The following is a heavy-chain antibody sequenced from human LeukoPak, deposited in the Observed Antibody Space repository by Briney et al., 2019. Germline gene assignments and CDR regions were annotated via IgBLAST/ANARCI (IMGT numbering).Heavy chain of an antibody. V-gene: IGHV4-31*03. J-gene: IGHJ4*02. CDR3: ARGDGYNFDY. D-gene: IGHD5-24*01. CDR2: IYYSGST. CDR1: GGSISSGGYY. Sequence: PSQTLSLTCTVSGGSISSGGYYWSWTRQHPGKGLEWIGYIYYSGSTYYNPSLKSRVTISVDTSKNQFSLKLSSVTAADTAVYYCARGDGYNFDYWGQGTLVIVSS.